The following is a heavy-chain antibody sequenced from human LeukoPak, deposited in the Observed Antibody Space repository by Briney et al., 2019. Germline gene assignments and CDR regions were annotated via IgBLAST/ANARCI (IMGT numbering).Heavy chain of an antibody. CDR2: ISAYNGNT. CDR1: GCTFTSYG. V-gene: IGHV1-18*04. CDR3: ARDQPPWTGYYFGLMDY. Sequence: ASVKVSCKASGCTFTSYGISWVGQPPAQGREWMGWISAYNGNTNYAQKLQGRVTMTTDTSTSTAYMELRSLRSDDTAVYYCARDQPPWTGYYFGLMDYWGQGTLVTVSS. J-gene: IGHJ4*02. D-gene: IGHD3/OR15-3a*01.